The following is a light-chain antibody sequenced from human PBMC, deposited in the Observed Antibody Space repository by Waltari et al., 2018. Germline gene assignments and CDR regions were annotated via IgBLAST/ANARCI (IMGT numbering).Light chain of an antibody. CDR3: MQALQIPWT. Sequence: DIVMTQSPLSLPVTPGEPASISFRSSPRLLHSNCYNYLDWYLQKPGQSPQLLIYLGSNRASGVPDRFSGSESGTDFTLKISRVEAEDVGVYYCMQALQIPWTFGQGTKVEIK. V-gene: IGKV2-28*01. CDR2: LGS. CDR1: PRLLHSNCYNY. J-gene: IGKJ1*01.